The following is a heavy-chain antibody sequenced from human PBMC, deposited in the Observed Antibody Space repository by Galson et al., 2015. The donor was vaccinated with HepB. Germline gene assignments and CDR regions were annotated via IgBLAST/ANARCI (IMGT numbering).Heavy chain of an antibody. Sequence: PALVKPTQTLTLTCTFSGFSLSTSGMCVSWIRQPPGKALEWLALIDWDDDKYYSTSLKTRLTISKDTSKNQVVLTMTNMDPVDTATYYCARGGAGGYSYGYGYWGQGTLVTVSS. J-gene: IGHJ4*02. D-gene: IGHD5-18*01. V-gene: IGHV2-70*01. CDR3: ARGGAGGYSYGYGY. CDR1: GFSLSTSGMC. CDR2: IDWDDDK.